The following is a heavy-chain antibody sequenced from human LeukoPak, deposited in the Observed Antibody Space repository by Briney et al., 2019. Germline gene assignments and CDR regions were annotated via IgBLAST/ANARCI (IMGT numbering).Heavy chain of an antibody. V-gene: IGHV3-21*01. Sequence: GGSLRLSCAASGFTFSSYSMNWVRQAPGKGLEWVSSISSSSSYIYYADSVKGRFTISRDNAKNSLYLQMNSLRAEDTAVYYCARGGVDDSSGYNYYYGMDVWGQGTTVTVSS. D-gene: IGHD3-22*01. CDR2: ISSSSSYI. CDR1: GFTFSSYS. CDR3: ARGGVDDSSGYNYYYGMDV. J-gene: IGHJ6*02.